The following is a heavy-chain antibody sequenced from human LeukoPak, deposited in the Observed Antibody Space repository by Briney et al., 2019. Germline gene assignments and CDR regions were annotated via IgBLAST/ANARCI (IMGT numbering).Heavy chain of an antibody. Sequence: PSETLSLTCTVSGGSISSYYWSWIRQPPGKGLEWIGYIYYSGSTNYNPSLKGRVTISVDTSKNQFSLKLSSVTAADTAVYYCARGKGSDYGLWFDPWGQGTLVTVSS. CDR3: ARGKGSDYGLWFDP. CDR1: GGSISSYY. CDR2: IYYSGST. J-gene: IGHJ5*02. D-gene: IGHD4/OR15-4a*01. V-gene: IGHV4-59*01.